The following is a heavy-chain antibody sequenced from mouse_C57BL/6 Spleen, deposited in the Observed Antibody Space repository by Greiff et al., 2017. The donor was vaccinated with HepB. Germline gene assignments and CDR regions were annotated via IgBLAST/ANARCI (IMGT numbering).Heavy chain of an antibody. CDR2: SRNKANDYTT. D-gene: IGHD1-2*01. CDR3: ARDAPLRPFDY. CDR1: GFTFSDFY. J-gene: IGHJ2*01. V-gene: IGHV7-1*01. Sequence: EVKLMESGGGLVQSGRSLRLSCATSGFTFSDFYMEWVRQAPGKGLEWIAASRNKANDYTTEYSASVKGRFIVSRDTSQSILYLQMNALRAEDTAIYYCARDAPLRPFDYWGQGTTLTVSS.